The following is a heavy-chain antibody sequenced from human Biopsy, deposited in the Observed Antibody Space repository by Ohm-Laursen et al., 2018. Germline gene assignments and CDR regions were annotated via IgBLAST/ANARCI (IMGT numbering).Heavy chain of an antibody. D-gene: IGHD6-19*01. J-gene: IGHJ4*02. Sequence: SVKVSCKASGFSFTGYYIHWVRQAPGQGLEWMGMINPSGSTTSYPQIFQGRVTMTRDTSKSTVYMELSSLRSADTAVYFCARNTGWYGDLYYFDYWGQGTLFTVSS. CDR1: GFSFTGYY. CDR3: ARNTGWYGDLYYFDY. V-gene: IGHV1-46*01. CDR2: INPSGSTT.